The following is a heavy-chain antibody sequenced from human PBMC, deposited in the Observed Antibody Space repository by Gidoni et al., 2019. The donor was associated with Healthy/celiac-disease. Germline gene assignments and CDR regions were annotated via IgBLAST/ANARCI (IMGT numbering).Heavy chain of an antibody. J-gene: IGHJ3*02. CDR3: ARGAAGNAFDI. D-gene: IGHD6-13*01. V-gene: IGHV4-39*01. Sequence: QLQLQESGPRLVKPSETLSLTCTVSGGSISSSSYYWGWIRQPPGKGLEWIGSIYYSGSTYYNPSLKSRVTISVDTSKNQFSLKLSSVTAADTAVYYCARGAAGNAFDIWGQGTMVTVSS. CDR1: GGSISSSSYY. CDR2: IYYSGST.